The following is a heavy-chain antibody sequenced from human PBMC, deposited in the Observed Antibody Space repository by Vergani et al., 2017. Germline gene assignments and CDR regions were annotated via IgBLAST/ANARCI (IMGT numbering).Heavy chain of an antibody. Sequence: QLQLQESGPGLVKPSETLSLTCTVSGGSISSSSYYWGWIRQPPGKGLEWIGSIYYSGSTYYNPSLKSRVTISVDTSKNQFSLKLSSVTAADTAVYYCAREEGLVRCYYYMDVWGKGTTVTVSS. D-gene: IGHD6-19*01. V-gene: IGHV4-39*07. CDR2: IYYSGST. J-gene: IGHJ6*03. CDR3: AREEGLVRCYYYMDV. CDR1: GGSISSSSYY.